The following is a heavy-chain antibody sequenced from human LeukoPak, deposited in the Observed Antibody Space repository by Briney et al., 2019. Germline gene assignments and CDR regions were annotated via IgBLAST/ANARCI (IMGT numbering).Heavy chain of an antibody. CDR3: ARAWATDYFDY. Sequence: SETLSLTCTVSGGSISSYYRSWIRQPPGKGLEWIGYMYYSGTINYNPSLKSRVTISVDTSKNQFSLKLSSVTAADTAMYYCARAWATDYFDYWGQGTLVTVSS. J-gene: IGHJ4*02. CDR1: GGSISSYY. V-gene: IGHV4-59*01. CDR2: MYYSGTI.